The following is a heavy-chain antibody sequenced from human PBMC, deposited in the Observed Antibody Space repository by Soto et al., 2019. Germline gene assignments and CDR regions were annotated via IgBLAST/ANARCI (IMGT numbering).Heavy chain of an antibody. CDR3: AKDGGSSGWYNWYFDL. CDR2: ISGSGGST. V-gene: IGHV3-23*01. J-gene: IGHJ2*01. CDR1: GFTFISYA. D-gene: IGHD6-19*01. Sequence: EVQLLESGGGLVQPGGSVRLSCAASGFTFISYAMSWVRQAPGKGLEWVSAISGSGGSTYYADSVKGRFTISRDNSKNTLYLQMNSLRAEDTAVYYCAKDGGSSGWYNWYFDLWGRGTLVTVSS.